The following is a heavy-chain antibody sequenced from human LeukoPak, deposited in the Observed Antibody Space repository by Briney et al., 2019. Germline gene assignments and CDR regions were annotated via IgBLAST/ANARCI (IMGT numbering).Heavy chain of an antibody. CDR1: GYTVTSYG. Sequence: ASVKVSCKASGYTVTSYGIIWVRQAPGQGLEWMGWISAYNGNTNYAQKLQGRVTMTTDTSTSTAYMELRSLRSDDTAVYYCARDRLTSGSYLVDYWGQGTLVTVSS. V-gene: IGHV1-18*01. D-gene: IGHD1-26*01. CDR2: ISAYNGNT. J-gene: IGHJ4*02. CDR3: ARDRLTSGSYLVDY.